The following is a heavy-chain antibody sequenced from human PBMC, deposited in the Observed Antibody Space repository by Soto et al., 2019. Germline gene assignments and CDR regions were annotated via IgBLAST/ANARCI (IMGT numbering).Heavy chain of an antibody. D-gene: IGHD3-22*01. Sequence: GGSLRLSCGASGFIFSSYAMNWVRQAPGKGLEWVAGISGSGISTYYADSVKGRFTISRDNSKNTLYLQLNSLRTEDTAVYYCAKARSGNYQYYFDYWGQGTLVTVSS. CDR2: ISGSGIST. CDR1: GFIFSSYA. J-gene: IGHJ4*02. CDR3: AKARSGNYQYYFDY. V-gene: IGHV3-23*01.